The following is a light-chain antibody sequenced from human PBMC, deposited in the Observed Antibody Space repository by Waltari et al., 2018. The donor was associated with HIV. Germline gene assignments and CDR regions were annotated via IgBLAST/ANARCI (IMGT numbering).Light chain of an antibody. CDR1: QSVGTF. V-gene: IGKV3-11*01. CDR2: DAS. Sequence: EIEMTQSPATLSVSPGDRATLSCRASQSVGTFLAWYQQKPGQAPRLLIFDASNRATGIPARFSGSGSGTDFTLTISSLEPEDFALYYCQQRTNWPQNTFGGGTKVEIK. CDR3: QQRTNWPQNT. J-gene: IGKJ4*01.